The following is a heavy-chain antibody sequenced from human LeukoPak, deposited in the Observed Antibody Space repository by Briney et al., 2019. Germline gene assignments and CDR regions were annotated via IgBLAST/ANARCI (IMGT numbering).Heavy chain of an antibody. V-gene: IGHV4-34*01. CDR1: GGSFSGYY. CDR2: INHSGST. Sequence: SETLSLTCAVYGGSFSGYYWSWIRQPPGKGLEWIGEINHSGSTNYNPSLKSRVTISVDTSKNQFSLKLSSVTAADTAVYYCARGPWERQLALYYYYGMDVWGQGTTVTVSS. CDR3: ARGPWERQLALYYYYGMDV. J-gene: IGHJ6*02. D-gene: IGHD6-13*01.